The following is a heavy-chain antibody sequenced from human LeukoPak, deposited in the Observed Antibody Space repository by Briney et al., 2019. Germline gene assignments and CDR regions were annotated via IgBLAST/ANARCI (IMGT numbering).Heavy chain of an antibody. D-gene: IGHD4-23*01. CDR1: GYTFTSYD. CDR2: MSPNSGNT. CDR3: ARGGLTTVVTPGAFDI. V-gene: IGHV1-8*03. J-gene: IGHJ3*02. Sequence: ASVKVSCKASGYTFTSYDINWVRQATGQGLEWMGWMSPNSGNTGYAQKFQGRVTITRNTSISTAYMELSSLRSEDTAVYYCARGGLTTVVTPGAFDIWGQGTMVTVSS.